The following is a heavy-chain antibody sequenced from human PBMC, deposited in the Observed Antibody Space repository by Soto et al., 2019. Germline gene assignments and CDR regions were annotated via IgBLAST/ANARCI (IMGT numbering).Heavy chain of an antibody. CDR1: GFTFSSYA. CDR2: ISGSGGST. D-gene: IGHD3-10*01. Sequence: ESGGGLVQPGGSLRLSCAASGFTFSSYAMSWVRQAPGKGLEWVSAISGSGGSTYYADSVKGRFTISRDNSKNTLYLQMNSLRAEDTAVYYCAKDRVTMVRGVPGYFDYWGQGTLVTVSS. CDR3: AKDRVTMVRGVPGYFDY. V-gene: IGHV3-23*01. J-gene: IGHJ4*02.